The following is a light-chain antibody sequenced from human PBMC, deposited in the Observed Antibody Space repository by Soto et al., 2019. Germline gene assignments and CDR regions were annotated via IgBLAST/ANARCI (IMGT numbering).Light chain of an antibody. V-gene: IGLV1-44*01. CDR1: SSNIGSNT. CDR3: AAGDDSLNGDV. CDR2: SNN. J-gene: IGLJ1*01. Sequence: QSVLTQPPSASGTPGQRVTISCSGSSSNIGSNTVNWYQQLPGTAPKLLIYSNNQRPSGVPDRFSGSKSGTSASLAISGLQSEDEAVYYCAAGDDSLNGDVFGTGTKLTVL.